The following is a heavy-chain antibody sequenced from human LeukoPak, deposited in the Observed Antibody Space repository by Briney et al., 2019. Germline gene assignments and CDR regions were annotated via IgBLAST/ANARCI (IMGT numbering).Heavy chain of an antibody. CDR3: ARDPQQLVGATGGGFEY. CDR2: IIPILGIA. V-gene: IGHV1-69*04. Sequence: SVKVSCKAAGGTFSSYAISWVRQAPGQGPEWMGRIIPILGIANYAQKFQGRVTITADESTRTAYMELSSMRYEDTAVYYCARDPQQLVGATGGGFEYWGQGTLVTVSS. J-gene: IGHJ4*02. CDR1: GGTFSSYA. D-gene: IGHD1-26*01.